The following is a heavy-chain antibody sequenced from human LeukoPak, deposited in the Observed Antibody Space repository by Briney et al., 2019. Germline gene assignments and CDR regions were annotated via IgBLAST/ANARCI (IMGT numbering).Heavy chain of an antibody. CDR3: AKETSSSFDY. CDR1: GFTFSSYA. Sequence: GGSLRLSCAASGFTFSSYAMNWVRQAPGKGLEWVSGISNSGGSTYYADSVKGRFTITRDNSKNTLYLQMNSLRAEDTAVYYCAKETSSSFDYWGQGTLVTVSS. D-gene: IGHD6-6*01. V-gene: IGHV3-23*01. CDR2: ISNSGGST. J-gene: IGHJ4*02.